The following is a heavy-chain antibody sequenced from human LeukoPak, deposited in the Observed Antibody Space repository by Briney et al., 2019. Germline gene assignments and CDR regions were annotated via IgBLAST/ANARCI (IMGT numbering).Heavy chain of an antibody. D-gene: IGHD3-10*01. CDR3: ASGGLVRRFDY. J-gene: IGHJ4*02. Sequence: PSETLSLTCAVYGGSFSGYYWSWIRQPPGKGLEWIGEINHRGSTNYNPSLKSRVTISVDTSKNQFSLNLSSVTAADTAVYYCASGGLVRRFDYWGQGILVTVSS. CDR1: GGSFSGYY. V-gene: IGHV4-34*01. CDR2: INHRGST.